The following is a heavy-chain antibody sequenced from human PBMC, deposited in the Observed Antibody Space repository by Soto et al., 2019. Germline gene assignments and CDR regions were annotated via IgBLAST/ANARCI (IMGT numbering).Heavy chain of an antibody. V-gene: IGHV4-59*01. Sequence: SETLSLTCTVSGGSISTYYWSWIRQPPGKGLEWIGYIYYTGSTNYNPSLKSRVTISVDTSKNQFSLKLSSVTAADTAVYYCARASGCSGDSCAFDPWGQGTLVTVSS. CDR3: ARASGCSGDSCAFDP. CDR1: GGSISTYY. J-gene: IGHJ5*02. D-gene: IGHD2-15*01. CDR2: IYYTGST.